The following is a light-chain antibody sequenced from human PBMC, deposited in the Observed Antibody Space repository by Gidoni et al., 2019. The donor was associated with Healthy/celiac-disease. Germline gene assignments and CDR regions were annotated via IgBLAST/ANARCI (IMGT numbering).Light chain of an antibody. J-gene: IGLJ1*01. CDR2: QDN. CDR1: KLGDKY. CDR3: QAWDSSTYV. V-gene: IGLV3-1*01. Sequence: SYELTQPPSVSGSPGQTASITCYGAKLGDKYACWYQQQPGQSPVLVIYQDNKRPSGIPERFSGSNSGTTATLTISGTQAMDEADYYCQAWDSSTYVFGTGTKVTVL.